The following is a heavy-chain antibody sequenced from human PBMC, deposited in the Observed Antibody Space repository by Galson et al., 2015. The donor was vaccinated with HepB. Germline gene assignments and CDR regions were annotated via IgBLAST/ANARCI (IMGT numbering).Heavy chain of an antibody. CDR3: ARDRGGVTMTVEETP. Sequence: SVKVSCKASGYTFTAYYMHWVRQAPGQGLAWVGRINPKTGATDYAQKFQGRVTMTRATSISTAYMELGSLRSDDTAVYYCARDRGGVTMTVEETPWGQGTLVTVSS. CDR2: INPKTGAT. J-gene: IGHJ5*02. V-gene: IGHV1-2*06. CDR1: GYTFTAYY. D-gene: IGHD3-22*01.